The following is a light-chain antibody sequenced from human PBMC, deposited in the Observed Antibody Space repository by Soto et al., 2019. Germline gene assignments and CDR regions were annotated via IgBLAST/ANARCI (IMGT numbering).Light chain of an antibody. CDR3: LQRSTLSLFT. Sequence: EVVLTQSPATLSLSPGERATLSCRASQSISTYLAWYQQKPGQAPRLLIYDASNWATGIPGRFSGSGSGTDFTLTIASLEDEAFAVYYCLQRSTLSLFTFGSGAKVD. CDR2: DAS. CDR1: QSISTY. V-gene: IGKV3-11*01. J-gene: IGKJ3*01.